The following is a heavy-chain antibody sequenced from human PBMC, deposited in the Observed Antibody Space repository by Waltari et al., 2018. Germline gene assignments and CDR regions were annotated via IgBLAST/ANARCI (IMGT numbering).Heavy chain of an antibody. CDR3: ARRIPPFMITFGGVIAR. J-gene: IGHJ4*02. CDR2: INHSGST. V-gene: IGHV4-34*01. Sequence: QVQLQQWGAGLLKPSETLSLTCAVYGGSFSGYYWSWIRQPPGKGLGWVGEINHSGSTNYTPSLKSRVTISVDTSKNQFSLKLSSVTAADTAVYYCARRIPPFMITFGGVIARWGQGTLVTVSS. CDR1: GGSFSGYY. D-gene: IGHD3-16*02.